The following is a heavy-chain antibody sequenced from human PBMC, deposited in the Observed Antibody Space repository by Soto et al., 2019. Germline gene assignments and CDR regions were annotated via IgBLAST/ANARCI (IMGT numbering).Heavy chain of an antibody. CDR1: GFSLSSYW. D-gene: IGHD3-10*01. J-gene: IGHJ4*02. V-gene: IGHV3-74*01. Sequence: PGASLRLSCAVSGFSLSSYWMHWVRQAPGKGLVWVSRIQSDGSSTNYADSVKGRFTISRDNAKNTLYLQMDSLRVEDTAVYYCARDFYYYGSGTMGGYFDYWGQGT. CDR2: IQSDGSST. CDR3: ARDFYYYGSGTMGGYFDY.